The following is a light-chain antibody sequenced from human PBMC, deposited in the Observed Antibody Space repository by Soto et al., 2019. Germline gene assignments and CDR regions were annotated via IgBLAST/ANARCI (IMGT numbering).Light chain of an antibody. J-gene: IGLJ2*01. V-gene: IGLV2-14*01. CDR3: SSYTNSNPVV. CDR1: SRDVGAYNS. CDR2: DAT. Sequence: QSALTQPASVSGSPGQSITISCTGTSRDVGAYNSVSWYQQHPGNAPKVMIYDATDRPAGVSYRFSGAKSGNTASLTISGLQADDEADYYCSSYTNSNPVVVGGGTKLTVL.